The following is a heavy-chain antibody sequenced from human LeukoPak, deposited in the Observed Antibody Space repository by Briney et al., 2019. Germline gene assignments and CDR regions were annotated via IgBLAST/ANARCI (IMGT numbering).Heavy chain of an antibody. CDR1: GFTFSSYA. Sequence: SGGSLRLSCAASGFTFSSYAMHWVRQVPGKGLEWVEVISYDGSNKYYADSVKGRFTISRDNSKNTLYLQMNSLRAEDTAVYYCARGEMPDFWSGYSLRGGVTYWGQGTLVTVSS. CDR3: ARGEMPDFWSGYSLRGGVTY. V-gene: IGHV3-30-3*01. D-gene: IGHD3-3*01. J-gene: IGHJ4*02. CDR2: ISYDGSNK.